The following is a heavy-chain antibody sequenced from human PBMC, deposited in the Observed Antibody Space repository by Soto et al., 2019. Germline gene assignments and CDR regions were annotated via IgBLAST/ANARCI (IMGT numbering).Heavy chain of an antibody. CDR1: GFTFSSYA. CDR2: FSGSGGDT. V-gene: IGHV3-23*01. CDR3: AAGTNSDWYTY. D-gene: IGHD1-1*01. Sequence: LRLSCAASGFTFSSYAMSWVRQTPGKGLEWVSLFSGSGGDTYYADSVKGRLTISRDNSKNTLYLQMNSLGAEDTAVYYCAAGTNSDWYTYWGQGTLVTVSS. J-gene: IGHJ4*02.